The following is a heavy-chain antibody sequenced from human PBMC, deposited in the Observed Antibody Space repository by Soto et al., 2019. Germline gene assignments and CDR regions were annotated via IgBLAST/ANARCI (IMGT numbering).Heavy chain of an antibody. V-gene: IGHV3-74*01. Sequence: EVQLVESGGGLVQPGGSLRLSCAVSGFTFSTFWMHWVRQAPGEGLVWVSRINTDGSSTSYADSVKGRFTISRDNAKNQMYLQMDSLRVEDKGMYYCAKRGVDTFGLAYWGQGTLVTVSS. D-gene: IGHD3-10*01. J-gene: IGHJ4*02. CDR3: AKRGVDTFGLAY. CDR2: INTDGSST. CDR1: GFTFSTFW.